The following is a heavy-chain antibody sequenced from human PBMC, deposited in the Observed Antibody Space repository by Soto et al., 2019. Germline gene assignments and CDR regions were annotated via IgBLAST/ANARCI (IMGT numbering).Heavy chain of an antibody. Sequence: GGSLRLSCAASGFTFSSYGMHWVRQAPGKGLEWVAVISYDGSNKYYADSVKGRFTISRDNSKNTLYLQMNSLRAGDTAVYYCAPTARGISPFDYWGQGTLVTVSS. CDR3: APTARGISPFDY. CDR2: ISYDGSNK. D-gene: IGHD3-10*01. CDR1: GFTFSSYG. J-gene: IGHJ4*02. V-gene: IGHV3-30*03.